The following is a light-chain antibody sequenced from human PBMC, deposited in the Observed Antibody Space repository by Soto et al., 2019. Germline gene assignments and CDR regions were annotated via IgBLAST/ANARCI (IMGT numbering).Light chain of an antibody. V-gene: IGKV3-20*01. Sequence: EIALTPSPAPLSLSRVERGNIFCRGSQSVSSSYLAWYQQKPGQAPRLIMYDASGRAPGTPDRFSGRGSGTDWTPRISRLEPDDISVYYCQQFRNSVITFGQGTRLEIK. CDR3: QQFRNSVIT. J-gene: IGKJ5*01. CDR2: DAS. CDR1: QSVSSSY.